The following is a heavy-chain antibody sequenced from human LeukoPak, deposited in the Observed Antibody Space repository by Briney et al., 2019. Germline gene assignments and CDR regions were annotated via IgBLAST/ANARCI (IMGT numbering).Heavy chain of an antibody. CDR1: GFTFTNYA. CDR2: ISPSGGDT. D-gene: IGHD5-24*01. V-gene: IGHV3-23*01. J-gene: IGHJ3*02. Sequence: GGSLRLSCAASGFTFTNYAMNWVRQAPGKGLEWVSTISPSGGDTYYADSAKGRFTISKDISKNTLYLQMNSLRAEDTAVYYCARRAYNWGAFDIWGQGTMVTVSS. CDR3: ARRAYNWGAFDI.